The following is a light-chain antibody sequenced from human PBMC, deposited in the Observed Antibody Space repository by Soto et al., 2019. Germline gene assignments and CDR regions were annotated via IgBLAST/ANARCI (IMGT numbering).Light chain of an antibody. CDR1: QSVSSSY. J-gene: IGKJ2*01. V-gene: IGKV3-20*01. CDR3: QQYGSSPMYT. CDR2: GAS. Sequence: EIVLTQSPGTLSLSPGERATLSCRASQSVSSSYLAWYQQKPGQAPRLLIYGASSRATGIPDRFSGSGSGTDFTLTISRREPEDFAVDYCQQYGSSPMYTFGQGTKLEIK.